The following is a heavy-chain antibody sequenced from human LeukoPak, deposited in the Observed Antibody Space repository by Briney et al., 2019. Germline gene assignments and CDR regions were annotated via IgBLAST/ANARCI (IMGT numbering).Heavy chain of an antibody. CDR3: ARGFEADSGSYLVDY. CDR2: ISYDGSNR. D-gene: IGHD1-26*01. J-gene: IGHJ4*02. Sequence: PGGSLRLSCAASGFTFSTYSMHWVRQAPDKGLERVAIISYDGSNRYYADSVKGRFTISRDNSKNTLYLQMNSLRPEDTAVYYCARGFEADSGSYLVDYWGQGTLVTVSS. V-gene: IGHV3-30-3*01. CDR1: GFTFSTYS.